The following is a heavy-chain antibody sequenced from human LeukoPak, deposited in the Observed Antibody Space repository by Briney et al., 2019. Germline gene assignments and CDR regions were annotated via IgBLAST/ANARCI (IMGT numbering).Heavy chain of an antibody. J-gene: IGHJ3*02. CDR1: GFTFSTYR. D-gene: IGHD6-19*01. V-gene: IGHV3-74*01. CDR3: AREANSEYSSGDDAFDI. CDR2: INGEGRST. Sequence: GGSLRLSCAASGFTFSTYRMHWVRQAPGKGLVWVSRINGEGRSTSHADSVKGRFTISRDNAKNTLYLQMNSLRAEDTAVYYCAREANSEYSSGDDAFDIWGQGTMVTVSS.